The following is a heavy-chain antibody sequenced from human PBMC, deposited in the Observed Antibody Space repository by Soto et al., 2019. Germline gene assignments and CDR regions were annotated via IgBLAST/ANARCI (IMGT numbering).Heavy chain of an antibody. J-gene: IGHJ4*02. V-gene: IGHV1-69*14. Sequence: QVQLVQSGAEVKKPGSSVKVSCKTSGDIFSGYSISWVRQAPGQGLEWMGGIIPIFGTTNYAQRFHGRVTITADKSRSTVYMELYSLNSEDTAVYYCARDLGSGYDPGDSWGQGTLVTVSS. CDR1: GDIFSGYS. D-gene: IGHD5-12*01. CDR3: ARDLGSGYDPGDS. CDR2: IIPIFGTT.